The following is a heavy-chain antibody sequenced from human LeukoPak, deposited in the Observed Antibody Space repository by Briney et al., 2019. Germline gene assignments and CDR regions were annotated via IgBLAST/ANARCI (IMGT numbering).Heavy chain of an antibody. J-gene: IGHJ4*02. V-gene: IGHV3-21*01. CDR2: ISSSSSYI. D-gene: IGHD1-26*01. CDR3: ASLVGGPHYYFDY. Sequence: GGSLRLSCAASGFTFSSYSMNWVRQAPGKGLEWVSSISSSSSYIYYADSVKGRFTISRDNAKNSLYLQMNSLRAEDTAVYYCASLVGGPHYYFDYWGQGTLVTVSS. CDR1: GFTFSSYS.